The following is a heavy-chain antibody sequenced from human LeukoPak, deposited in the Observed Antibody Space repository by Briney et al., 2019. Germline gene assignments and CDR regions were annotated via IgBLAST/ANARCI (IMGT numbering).Heavy chain of an antibody. D-gene: IGHD6-13*01. CDR1: GYTFTSYG. CDR2: ISAYNGNT. Sequence: GASVKLSCKASGYTFTSYGISCVRQSPGQGLEWMGWISAYNGNTNYAQKLQGRVTMTTDTSTSTAYMDLRSLKSDDTAVYYCARLNSWYYFDYWGQGTLVTVSS. J-gene: IGHJ4*02. V-gene: IGHV1-18*01. CDR3: ARLNSWYYFDY.